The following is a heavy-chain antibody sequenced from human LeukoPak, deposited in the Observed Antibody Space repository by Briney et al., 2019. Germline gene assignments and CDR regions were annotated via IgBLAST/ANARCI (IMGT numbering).Heavy chain of an antibody. CDR2: ISAYNGNT. D-gene: IGHD3-10*01. V-gene: IGHV1-18*01. CDR1: GYTFTSYG. Sequence: ASVKVSCKASGYTFTSYGISWVRQAPGQGLEWMGWISAYNGNTNYAQKLQGRVTMTTDTSTSTAYMELRSLRSDDTAVYYCARDVAHYGSGSYYGYWGQGTLVTVSS. CDR3: ARDVAHYGSGSYYGY. J-gene: IGHJ4*02.